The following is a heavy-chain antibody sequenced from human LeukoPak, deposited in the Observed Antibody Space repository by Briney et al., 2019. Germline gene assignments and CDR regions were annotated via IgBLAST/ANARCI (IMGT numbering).Heavy chain of an antibody. CDR3: AWSRRAGYNVFYVDS. Sequence: SLKVSCKPSGGTFSSDGVRWVRQAPGQGLEWIGGIIPIFHATNYAQRFRGRVTITTDESTSTVYMELSSLRFEDTAVYFCAWSRRAGYNVFYVDSWGQGTLVTVSS. J-gene: IGHJ4*02. D-gene: IGHD5-24*01. CDR2: IIPIFHAT. CDR1: GGTFSSDG. V-gene: IGHV1-69*05.